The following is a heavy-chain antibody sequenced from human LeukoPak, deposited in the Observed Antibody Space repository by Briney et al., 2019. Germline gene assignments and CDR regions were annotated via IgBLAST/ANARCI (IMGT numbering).Heavy chain of an antibody. CDR3: ANLDDGDSGGYYFFDY. Sequence: PGRSLRLSWAASGFIFSSYAMRWVRQAPRKGLGWVSAISGSGGSTFYADSVEDRFTISRDNSKNTLYLQMNSLRAEDTAVYYCANLDDGDSGGYYFFDYWGQGTLVTVSS. J-gene: IGHJ4*02. V-gene: IGHV3-23*01. CDR1: GFIFSSYA. CDR2: ISGSGGST. D-gene: IGHD3-22*01.